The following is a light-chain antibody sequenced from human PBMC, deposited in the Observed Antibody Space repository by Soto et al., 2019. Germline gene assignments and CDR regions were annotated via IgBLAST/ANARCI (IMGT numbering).Light chain of an antibody. V-gene: IGLV2-18*02. J-gene: IGLJ1*01. CDR2: DVI. Sequence: QSALTQPPSVSGSPGQSVTISCTGTSSDFGIYNGVSWYQQPPGTAPKLMIYDVINRPSGVPDRFSGSKSGNTASLTISGLQAEGEADYYCSSYTTSSTYVFGTGTKVTVL. CDR3: SSYTTSSTYV. CDR1: SSDFGIYNG.